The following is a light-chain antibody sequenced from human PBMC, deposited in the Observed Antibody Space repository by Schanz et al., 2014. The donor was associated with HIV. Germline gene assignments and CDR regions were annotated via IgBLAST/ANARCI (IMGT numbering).Light chain of an antibody. CDR3: QSTGSAPLA. CDR1: QSISTW. Sequence: DIQMAQSPSALSASVGDRVTITCRASQSISTWLAWYQQKPGTAPKPLISAASSLRRGVPSRFSGSGSGTEFTLTISSLQPEDFATYYCQSTGSAPLAFGGGTRVE. V-gene: IGKV1-5*01. J-gene: IGKJ4*01. CDR2: AAS.